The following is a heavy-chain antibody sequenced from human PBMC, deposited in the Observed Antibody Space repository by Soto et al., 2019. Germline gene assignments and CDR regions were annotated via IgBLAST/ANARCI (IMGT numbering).Heavy chain of an antibody. Sequence: GGSLRLSCAASGFTFCDYYMSWIRQAPGKGLEWVSYISSSGSTIYYADSVKGRFTISRDNAKNSLYLQMNSLRAEDTAVYYCARPNDYSNYYYYYYMAVRGKGTTVTVSS. CDR3: ARPNDYSNYYYYYYMAV. J-gene: IGHJ6*03. V-gene: IGHV3-11*01. CDR1: GFTFCDYY. D-gene: IGHD4-4*01. CDR2: ISSSGSTI.